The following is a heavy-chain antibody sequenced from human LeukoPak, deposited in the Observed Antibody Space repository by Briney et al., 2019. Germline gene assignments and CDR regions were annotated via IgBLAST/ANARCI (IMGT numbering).Heavy chain of an antibody. D-gene: IGHD2-2*01. CDR3: ASENCSGTSCSSFDY. Sequence: PGGSLRLSCAASGFTFSSYSMNWVRQAPGKGLEWVSYISPTISSSIYYADSVKGRFTISRDNAKNSLFLQMNSLRDEDTAVYYCASENCSGTSCSSFDYWGQGTLVTVSS. CDR1: GFTFSSYS. J-gene: IGHJ4*02. V-gene: IGHV3-48*02. CDR2: ISPTISSSI.